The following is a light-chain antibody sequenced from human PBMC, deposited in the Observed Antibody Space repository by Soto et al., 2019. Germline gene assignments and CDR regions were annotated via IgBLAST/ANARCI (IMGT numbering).Light chain of an antibody. CDR1: SSDVGSYKL. V-gene: IGLV2-23*01. J-gene: IGLJ2*01. CDR2: EGS. Sequence: QSALTQPASVSGSPGQSITISCTGTSSDVGSYKLVSWCQQHPGKAPKLMIYEGSKRPSGVSNRFSGSKSGNTASLTISGLQAEDEADYYCCSYAGSSTYVFGGGTKVTVL. CDR3: CSYAGSSTYV.